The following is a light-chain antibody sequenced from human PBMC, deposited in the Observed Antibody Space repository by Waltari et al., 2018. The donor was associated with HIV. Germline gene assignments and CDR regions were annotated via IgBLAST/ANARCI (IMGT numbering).Light chain of an antibody. CDR1: QSISRY. CDR2: AAS. Sequence: DIQMTHSPSSLSASVGDRVTITCRASQSISRYLNWYQQKPGKAPTLLIYAASSLQSGVRSRFSGSGSGTDFTCTISSLQPEDLSTYYCQQSYSTLTFVGVTKVEIK. J-gene: IGKJ4*01. V-gene: IGKV1-39*01. CDR3: QQSYSTLT.